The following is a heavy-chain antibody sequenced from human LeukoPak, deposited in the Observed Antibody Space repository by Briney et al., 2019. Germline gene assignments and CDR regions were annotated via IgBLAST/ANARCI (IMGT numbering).Heavy chain of an antibody. CDR1: GHTFTSYV. V-gene: IGHV1-18*01. J-gene: IGHJ4*02. CDR2: ISAYNGNT. CDR3: ARDREYYYDSSGYYYGISDY. D-gene: IGHD3-22*01. Sequence: ASVKVSCKASGHTFTSYVMSWVRQAPGQGLEWMGWISAYNGNTNYAQKLQGRVTMTTDTSTSTAYMELRSLRSDDTAVYYCARDREYYYDSSGYYYGISDYWGQGTLVTVSS.